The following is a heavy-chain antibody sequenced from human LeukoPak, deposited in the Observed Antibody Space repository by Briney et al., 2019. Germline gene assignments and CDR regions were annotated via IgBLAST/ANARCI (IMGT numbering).Heavy chain of an antibody. D-gene: IGHD1-26*01. CDR3: ARDWAGSGSLFDY. V-gene: IGHV3-21*01. Sequence: GGSPRLSCAASGFTFSDESMNWVRQAPGKGLEWVSSISANSLHIFYADSVRGRFTISRDNAKNSLYLQMNSLRAEDTAVYYCARDWAGSGSLFDYWGQGNLLTVSS. J-gene: IGHJ4*02. CDR1: GFTFSDES. CDR2: ISANSLHI.